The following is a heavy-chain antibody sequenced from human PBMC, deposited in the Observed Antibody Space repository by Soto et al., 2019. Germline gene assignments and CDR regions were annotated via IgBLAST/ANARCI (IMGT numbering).Heavy chain of an antibody. CDR1: GFRFIDGW. V-gene: IGHV3-15*01. CDR2: VKSKVSGGTT. CDR3: TTIVAGTGY. Sequence: EVHLVESGGGLVKPGGSLRLSCAASGFRFIDGWMSWVRQAPGRGLEWVGRVKSKVSGGTTDYGAPVEGRFTISRDDSKNTRYLRMYSLKTEDTAVYYCTTIVAGTGYWGQGTLVSVSS. J-gene: IGHJ4*02. D-gene: IGHD6-19*01.